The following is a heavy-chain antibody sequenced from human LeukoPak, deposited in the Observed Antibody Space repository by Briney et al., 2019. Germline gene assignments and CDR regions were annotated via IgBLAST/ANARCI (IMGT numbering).Heavy chain of an antibody. CDR2: MNPNSGNT. J-gene: IGHJ4*02. V-gene: IGHV1-8*02. CDR3: ARGDYSKKSNDY. Sequence: ASVKVSCKASGGTFSSYAISWVRQATGQGLEWMGWMNPNSGNTGYAQKFQGRVTMTRNTSISTAYMELSSLRSEDTAVYYCARGDYSKKSNDYWGQGTLVTVSS. CDR1: GGTFSSYA. D-gene: IGHD4-11*01.